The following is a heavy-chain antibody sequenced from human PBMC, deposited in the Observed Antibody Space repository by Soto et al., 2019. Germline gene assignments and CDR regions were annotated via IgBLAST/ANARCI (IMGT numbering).Heavy chain of an antibody. CDR1: GFTFSTYG. CDR3: AKELGRYSSGGGCYYFDY. V-gene: IGHV3-30*18. J-gene: IGHJ4*02. Sequence: QVQLVESGGGVVQPGRSLRLSCAASGFTFSTYGMHWVRQAPGKGLEWVAVISYDGSNKYCAYSVKGRFTISRDNSKNTLFLQMNSLTAEDTAVYYCAKELGRYSSGGGCYYFDYWGQGTLVSVSS. CDR2: ISYDGSNK. D-gene: IGHD2-15*01.